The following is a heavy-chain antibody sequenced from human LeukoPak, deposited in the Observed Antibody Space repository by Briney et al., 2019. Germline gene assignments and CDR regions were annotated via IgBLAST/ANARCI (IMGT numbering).Heavy chain of an antibody. CDR2: INPNSGGT. Sequence: GASVKVSCKASGYTFTDYYIHWVRHAPGLGLEWMGWINPNSGGTFYAQAFQGRVTMTRDTSISTAYMELNSLRSDDTAVYYCTRGRGYSGYEYFDYWGQGTLVTVSS. V-gene: IGHV1-2*02. D-gene: IGHD5-12*01. CDR3: TRGRGYSGYEYFDY. CDR1: GYTFTDYY. J-gene: IGHJ4*02.